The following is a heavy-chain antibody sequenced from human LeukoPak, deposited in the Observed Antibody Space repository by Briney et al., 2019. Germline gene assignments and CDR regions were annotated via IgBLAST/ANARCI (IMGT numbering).Heavy chain of an antibody. J-gene: IGHJ4*02. Sequence: PSETLSLTCTVSGDSISSDYGTWIRQPAGEGLEWIGRIYSSGSTDYNPSLKSRITMSVDMSKNQFSLKLSSVTAADTAVYYCARGYGSDGYDYWGQGTLVTVSS. CDR3: ARGYGSDGYDY. V-gene: IGHV4-4*07. CDR2: IYSSGST. D-gene: IGHD3-16*01. CDR1: GDSISSDY.